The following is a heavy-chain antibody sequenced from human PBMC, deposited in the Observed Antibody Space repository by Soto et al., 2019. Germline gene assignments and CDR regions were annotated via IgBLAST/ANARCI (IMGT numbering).Heavy chain of an antibody. Sequence: QVQLVQSGAEVKKPGSSVKVSCKASGGTFSSYTISWVRQAPGQGLEWMGRIIPILGIANYAQKFQGRVTITADKSTSTAYMELSSLRSDDTAVYYCARAGAYYGSGLDVWGQWTTVTVSS. CDR3: ARAGAYYGSGLDV. CDR2: IIPILGIA. D-gene: IGHD3-10*01. V-gene: IGHV1-69*02. CDR1: GGTFSSYT. J-gene: IGHJ6*02.